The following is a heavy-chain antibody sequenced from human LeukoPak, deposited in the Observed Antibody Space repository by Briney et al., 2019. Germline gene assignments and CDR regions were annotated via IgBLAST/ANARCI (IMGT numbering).Heavy chain of an antibody. CDR2: IYHSGST. D-gene: IGHD3-16*01. Sequence: SGTLSLTCAVSGGSISSGGYSWSWIRQPPGKGLEWIGYIYHSGSTYYNPSLKSRVTISVDRSKNQFSLKLSSVTAADTAVYYCARGGGGTFDYWGQGTLVTVSS. V-gene: IGHV4-30-2*01. CDR1: GGSISSGGYS. J-gene: IGHJ4*02. CDR3: ARGGGGTFDY.